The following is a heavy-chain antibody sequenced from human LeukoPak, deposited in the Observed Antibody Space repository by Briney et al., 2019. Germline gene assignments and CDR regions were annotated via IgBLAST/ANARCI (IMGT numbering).Heavy chain of an antibody. D-gene: IGHD2-21*01. CDR3: ARVREGIKRNWFDP. Sequence: GASVKVSCKVSGYTHTELSMHWVRQAPGKGLEWMGGFDPEDGETIYAQKFQGRVTMTEDTSTSTAYMELRSLRSDDTAVYYCARVREGIKRNWFDPWGQGTLVTVSS. CDR2: FDPEDGET. V-gene: IGHV1-24*01. CDR1: GYTHTELS. J-gene: IGHJ5*02.